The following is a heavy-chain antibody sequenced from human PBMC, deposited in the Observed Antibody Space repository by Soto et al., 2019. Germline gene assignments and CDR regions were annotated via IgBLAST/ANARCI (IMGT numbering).Heavy chain of an antibody. V-gene: IGHV1-2*04. Sequence: GASVKVSCKASGYIFTSYGITWVRQAPRQGLEWMGWVSTSNGGTNYAQKFQGWVTMTRDTSISTAYMELSRLRSDDTAVYYCATGGVAPYGMDVWGQGTTVTVSS. CDR2: VSTSNGGT. CDR3: ATGGVAPYGMDV. J-gene: IGHJ6*02. CDR1: GYIFTSYG. D-gene: IGHD5-12*01.